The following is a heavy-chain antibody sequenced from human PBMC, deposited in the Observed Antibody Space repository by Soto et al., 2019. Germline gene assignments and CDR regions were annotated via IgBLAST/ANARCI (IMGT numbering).Heavy chain of an antibody. CDR2: ISYDGRND. CDR3: VRDPYFDY. J-gene: IGHJ4*02. Sequence: QVHVVESGGGVVQPGRSLRLSCEASGFTFNSDPIHWVRQAPGKGLEWVAVISYDGRNDYYGDSVRGRFTISRDNSKNTVYLQMNSLTPEDTAVYYCVRDPYFDYWGEGTLVTVSS. V-gene: IGHV3-30*04. CDR1: GFTFNSDP.